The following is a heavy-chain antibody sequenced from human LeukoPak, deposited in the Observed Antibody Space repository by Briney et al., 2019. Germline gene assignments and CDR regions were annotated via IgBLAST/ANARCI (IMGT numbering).Heavy chain of an antibody. V-gene: IGHV3-48*03. D-gene: IGHD6-19*01. Sequence: PGGSLRLSCVASGFTFSSYEMNWVRQAPGKGLEWIAYISDAGGGSIIYYADSVKGQFTISRDNAKNSVFLQMNSLRAEDTAVYYCARFAGYSSAWCWDHWGQGTLVTVSS. J-gene: IGHJ4*02. CDR1: GFTFSSYE. CDR3: ARFAGYSSAWCWDH. CDR2: ISDAGGGSII.